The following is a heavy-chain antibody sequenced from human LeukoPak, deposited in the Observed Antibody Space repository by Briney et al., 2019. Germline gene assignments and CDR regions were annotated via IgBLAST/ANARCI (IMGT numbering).Heavy chain of an antibody. CDR3: ARVNNDFWSGYYSFDY. V-gene: IGHV1-8*01. D-gene: IGHD3-3*01. J-gene: IGHJ4*02. CDR1: GYTFTNYD. Sequence: ASVKASCKASGYTFTNYDINWVRQATGQGLEWMGWMNPNSGNTGYAQKFQGRVTMTRKASTSTAYMELTSLRSEDTAVYYCARVNNDFWSGYYSFDYWGQGALVTVSS. CDR2: MNPNSGNT.